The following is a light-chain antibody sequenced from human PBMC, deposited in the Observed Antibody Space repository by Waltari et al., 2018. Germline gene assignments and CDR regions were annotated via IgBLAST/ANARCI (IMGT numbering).Light chain of an antibody. V-gene: IGLV2-14*01. CDR1: SRDVGGYDY. CDR2: EVT. Sequence: QSALTQPASVSGSPGQSITTSCTGTSRDVGGYDYASWYQHHPGKGPKLLISEVTRRPSGDSPRFSASKSGHTASLTISGLQDEDEADYYCASYTSGNLLHVFGTGTTVTVL. CDR3: ASYTSGNLLHV. J-gene: IGLJ1*01.